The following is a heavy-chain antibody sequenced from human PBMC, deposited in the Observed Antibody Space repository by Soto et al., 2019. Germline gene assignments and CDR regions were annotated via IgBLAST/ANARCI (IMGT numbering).Heavy chain of an antibody. J-gene: IGHJ5*02. CDR2: MSPYSGNT. CDR3: ARGGYSSSWEFDL. Sequence: ASVKVSCKASGYTFTAYDINWLRQATGQGLEWMGWMSPYSGNTGFAQKFQGRITMTTNTTISTAYMELNSLRSDDSAEYYCARGGYSSSWEFDLWGQGTLVTVSS. CDR1: GYTFTAYD. D-gene: IGHD6-6*01. V-gene: IGHV1-8*01.